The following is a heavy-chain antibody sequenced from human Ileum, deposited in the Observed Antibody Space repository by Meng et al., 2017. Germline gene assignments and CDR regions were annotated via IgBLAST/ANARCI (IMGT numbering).Heavy chain of an antibody. V-gene: IGHV1-2*02. CDR3: ARGSVLAGTGDTDAFDI. CDR2: INPNSCCT. D-gene: IGHD6-19*01. Sequence: SVKVSCKASGYIFTCHFLHWVRQPPGQGVEWMGLINPNSCCTKYAQKFQGRVTMTWDTSINTAYVELPRLRSDDTAIYYCARGSVLAGTGDTDAFDIWGQGTMVTVSS. CDR1: GYIFTCHF. J-gene: IGHJ3*02.